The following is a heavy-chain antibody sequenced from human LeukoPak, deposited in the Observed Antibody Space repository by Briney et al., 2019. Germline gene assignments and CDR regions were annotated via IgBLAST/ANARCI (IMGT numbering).Heavy chain of an antibody. V-gene: IGHV3-48*03. D-gene: IGHD3-22*01. CDR2: ISSSGSTI. CDR3: AKGYYYDSSGYSSLSYIDY. J-gene: IGHJ4*02. Sequence: PGGSLRLSCAASGFTFSSYEMNWVRQAPGKGMEGVSYISSSGSTIYYADSVKGRFTLSRDNSKNTLYLQMNSLRAEDTAVYYCAKGYYYDSSGYSSLSYIDYWGQGTLVTVSS. CDR1: GFTFSSYE.